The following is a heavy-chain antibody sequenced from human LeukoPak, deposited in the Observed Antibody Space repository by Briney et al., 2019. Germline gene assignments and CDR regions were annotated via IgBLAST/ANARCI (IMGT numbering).Heavy chain of an antibody. CDR2: ISAYNGNT. CDR3: ARLADNYEILTGYQFTFYFDH. D-gene: IGHD3-9*01. J-gene: IGHJ4*02. Sequence: ASVKVSCKASGYTFTSYGISWVRQAPGQGLEWMGWISAYNGNTSYAQKFQGRVTMTRDTSISTAYMELSRLRPDDTAMYYCARLADNYEILTGYQFTFYFDHWGQGTLVTVSS. V-gene: IGHV1-18*01. CDR1: GYTFTSYG.